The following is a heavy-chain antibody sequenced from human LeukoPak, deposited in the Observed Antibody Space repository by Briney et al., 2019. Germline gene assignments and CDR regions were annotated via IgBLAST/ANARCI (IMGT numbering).Heavy chain of an antibody. V-gene: IGHV4-4*07. J-gene: IGHJ6*03. Sequence: SETLSLTCTVAGGSISSYYWSWIRQPAGKGLEWIGRIYTSGSTNYNPSLKSRVTMSVDTSMNKFSLKLSSVTAADTAVYYCAREAAAGTVYYYYYMDVWGKGTTVTISS. CDR3: AREAAAGTVYYYYYMDV. D-gene: IGHD6-13*01. CDR2: IYTSGST. CDR1: GGSISSYY.